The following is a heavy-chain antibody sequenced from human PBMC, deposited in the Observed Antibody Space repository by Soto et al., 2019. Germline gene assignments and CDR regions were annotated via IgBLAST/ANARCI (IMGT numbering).Heavy chain of an antibody. Sequence: EVQLVESGGGLVQPGGSLRLSCSASGFILSSYSMNWVRQAPGKGREWVSYISSYSGSIYYADSVKGRFTISRDNAKNSLFLQMNSLRAEDTAVYYCVRGDCSGGGCLFDYWGQGILVTVSS. J-gene: IGHJ4*02. D-gene: IGHD2-15*01. CDR3: VRGDCSGGGCLFDY. V-gene: IGHV3-48*01. CDR2: ISSYSGSI. CDR1: GFILSSYS.